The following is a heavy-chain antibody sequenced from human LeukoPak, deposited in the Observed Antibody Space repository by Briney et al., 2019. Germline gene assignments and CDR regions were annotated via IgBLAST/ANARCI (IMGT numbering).Heavy chain of an antibody. CDR2: ISSDGSST. CDR1: GFTFSNYW. Sequence: GGSLRLSCAASGFTFSNYWMHWVRQAPGKGLVWVSRISSDGSSTSYADSVKGRFTISRDNSKNTLYLQMNSLRAEDTALYYCAKQSGLGFDYWGQGNLVTVSS. D-gene: IGHD6-19*01. J-gene: IGHJ4*02. V-gene: IGHV3-74*01. CDR3: AKQSGLGFDY.